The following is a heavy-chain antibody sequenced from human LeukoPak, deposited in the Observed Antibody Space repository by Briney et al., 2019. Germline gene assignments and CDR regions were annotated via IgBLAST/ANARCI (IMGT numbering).Heavy chain of an antibody. D-gene: IGHD7-27*01. CDR3: ARVISGAFSDY. CDR2: ISSSSSYT. Sequence: PGGSLGLSCAASGFTFSDYYMNWIRQAPGKGREWVSYISSSSSYTNYADSVKGRFTISRDNAKNSLYLQMNSLRAEDTAVYYCARVISGAFSDYWGQGTLVTVSS. J-gene: IGHJ4*02. CDR1: GFTFSDYY. V-gene: IGHV3-11*05.